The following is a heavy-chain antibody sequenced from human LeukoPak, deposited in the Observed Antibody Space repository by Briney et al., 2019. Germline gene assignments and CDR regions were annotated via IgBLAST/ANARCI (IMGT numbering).Heavy chain of an antibody. CDR3: ARDASGDSYYYYYMDV. J-gene: IGHJ6*03. D-gene: IGHD4-17*01. Sequence: GGSLRLSCAASGFTFSSYSMNWVRQAPGKGLEWVSYISSSSSTIYYADSVKGRFTISRDNVKNSLYLQMNSLRAEDTAVYYCARDASGDSYYYYYMDVWGKGTTVTVSS. V-gene: IGHV3-48*01. CDR2: ISSSSSTI. CDR1: GFTFSSYS.